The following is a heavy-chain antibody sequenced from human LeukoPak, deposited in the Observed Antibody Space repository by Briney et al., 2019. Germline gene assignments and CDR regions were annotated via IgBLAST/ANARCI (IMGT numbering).Heavy chain of an antibody. D-gene: IGHD4-17*01. CDR1: GFTVSSNY. J-gene: IGHJ3*02. CDR3: ARVHGDYDDEAFDI. V-gene: IGHV3-66*01. CDR2: IYSGGST. Sequence: PGGSLRLSCAASGFTVSSNYMSWVRQAPGKGLEWVSVIYSGGSTYYSDSVKGRCTISRDNSKNTLYLQMNSLRAEDTAVYYCARVHGDYDDEAFDIWGQGTMVTVSS.